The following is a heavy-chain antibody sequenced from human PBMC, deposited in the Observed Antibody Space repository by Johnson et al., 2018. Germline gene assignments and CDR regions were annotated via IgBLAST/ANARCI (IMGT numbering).Heavy chain of an antibody. J-gene: IGHJ3*02. Sequence: VQLVESGGGLVQXGGSLRLSCAASGFSFSSHWMNWVRQAPGKGLEWVANIKQDGSEKYYVDSVKGRFTISRDNAKNSLYLQMNSLSAEDTDVSYRARDSGGVIADAFDIWGQGTMVTVSS. V-gene: IGHV3-7*01. CDR3: ARDSGGVIADAFDI. D-gene: IGHD3-10*01. CDR1: GFSFSSHW. CDR2: IKQDGSEK.